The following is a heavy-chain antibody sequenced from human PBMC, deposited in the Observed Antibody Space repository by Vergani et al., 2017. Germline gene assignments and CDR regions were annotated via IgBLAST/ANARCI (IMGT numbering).Heavy chain of an antibody. J-gene: IGHJ3*02. CDR1: GLTFGYYA. CDR3: VRDQVTMLRGSDALDI. Sequence: EVQLVESGGDLVQPGRSLRLPCTASGLTFGYYAMDWFRQAPGQGLEWVGGIRSKAYGQATIYAASVKGRFTISRDDSKSIAYLQMNNLQTEDTAMYYCVRDQVTMLRGSDALDIWGQGTMVTVSS. V-gene: IGHV3-49*03. CDR2: IRSKAYGQAT. D-gene: IGHD3-10*01.